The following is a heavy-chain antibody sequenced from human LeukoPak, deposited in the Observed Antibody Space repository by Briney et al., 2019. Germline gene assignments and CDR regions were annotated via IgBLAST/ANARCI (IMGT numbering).Heavy chain of an antibody. CDR3: ARDSRGYSGYDLYYYGMDV. V-gene: IGHV1-46*01. J-gene: IGHJ6*02. Sequence: ASVKVSCKASGYTFTSYGISWVRQAPGQGLEWMGIINPSGGSTSYAQKFQGRVTMTRDTSTSTVYMELSSLRSEDTAVYYCARDSRGYSGYDLYYYGMDVWGQGTTVTVSS. CDR1: GYTFTSYG. CDR2: INPSGGST. D-gene: IGHD5-12*01.